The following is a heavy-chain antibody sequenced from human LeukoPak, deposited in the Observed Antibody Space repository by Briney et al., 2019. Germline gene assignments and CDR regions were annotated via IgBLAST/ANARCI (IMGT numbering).Heavy chain of an antibody. V-gene: IGHV3-74*01. CDR2: INSDGSST. CDR1: GFTFSNYW. J-gene: IGHJ3*02. D-gene: IGHD3-10*01. Sequence: PGGSLRLSCAASGFTFSNYWMHWVRQAPGKGLVWVSRINSDGSSTSYADSVKGRFTISRDNAKSTLYLQMNSLRAEDTAVYFCATPYGSGSKMNDAFDIWGQGTMVTVSS. CDR3: ATPYGSGSKMNDAFDI.